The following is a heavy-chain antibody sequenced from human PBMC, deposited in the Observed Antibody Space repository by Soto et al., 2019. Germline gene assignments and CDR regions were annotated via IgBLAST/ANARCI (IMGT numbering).Heavy chain of an antibody. V-gene: IGHV3-9*01. Sequence: GGSLRLSCAASGFTFSSYAMSWVRQAPGKGLEWVSGISWNSGSIGYADSVKGRFTISRDNAKNSLYLQMNSLRAEDTALYYCAKDISVAAAGTPYYFDYWGQGTLVTVSS. D-gene: IGHD6-13*01. J-gene: IGHJ4*02. CDR1: GFTFSSYA. CDR2: ISWNSGSI. CDR3: AKDISVAAAGTPYYFDY.